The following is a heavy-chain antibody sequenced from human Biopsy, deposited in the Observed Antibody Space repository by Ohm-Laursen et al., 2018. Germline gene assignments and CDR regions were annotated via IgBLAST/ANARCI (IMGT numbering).Heavy chain of an antibody. CDR3: ARGRRTSGWPYFAN. CDR1: GDSISSYY. V-gene: IGHV4-59*01. CDR2: VYYTGST. J-gene: IGHJ4*02. D-gene: IGHD6-19*01. Sequence: GTLSLTCTVSGDSISSYYWSWIRQPPGKGLEWIGYVYYTGSTDYNPSLQNRVTMSVDTSKNQFSLKLSSVIAADTAVYYCARGRRTSGWPYFANWGQGTLVIVSS.